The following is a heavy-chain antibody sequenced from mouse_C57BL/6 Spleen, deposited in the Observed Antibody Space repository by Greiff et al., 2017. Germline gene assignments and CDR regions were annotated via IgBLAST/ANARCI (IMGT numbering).Heavy chain of an antibody. Sequence: VQLQQPGAELVKPGASVKLSCKASGYTFTSYWMHWVKQRPGQGLEWIGMIHPNSGSTNYNEKFKSKATLTVDKSSSTAYMQLSSLTSEDSAVYYCARGGDGSSYLYYAMDYWGQGTSVTVSS. V-gene: IGHV1-64*01. CDR1: GYTFTSYW. CDR3: ARGGDGSSYLYYAMDY. CDR2: IHPNSGST. J-gene: IGHJ4*01. D-gene: IGHD1-1*01.